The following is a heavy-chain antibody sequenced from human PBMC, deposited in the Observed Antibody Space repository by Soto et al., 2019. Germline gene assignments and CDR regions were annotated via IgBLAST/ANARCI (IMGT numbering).Heavy chain of an antibody. J-gene: IGHJ4*02. CDR2: IYYDGRNK. D-gene: IGHD6-19*01. V-gene: IGHV3-33*01. CDR3: ARDLGERWPSVGGY. Sequence: QVQLVESGGVVVQPGRSLRLSCAASGFTFNTYGMHWVRQAPGKGLEWVAVIYYDGRNKYYADSVKGRFTISRDNSKNTLNLQMNSLRVEDTAVYYGARDLGERWPSVGGYWGQGTLVTVSS. CDR1: GFTFNTYG.